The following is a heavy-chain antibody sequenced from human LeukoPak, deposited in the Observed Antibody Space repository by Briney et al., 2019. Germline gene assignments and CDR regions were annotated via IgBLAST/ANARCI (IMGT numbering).Heavy chain of an antibody. J-gene: IGHJ4*02. Sequence: ASVKVSCKASGYTFTSYGISWVRQAPGQGLEWMGWISAYNGNTNYAQKLQGRVTMTTDTSTSTAYMELRSLRSDDTAVYYCAREPYLWFGELFVYWGQGTLVAVSS. CDR3: AREPYLWFGELFVY. CDR1: GYTFTSYG. V-gene: IGHV1-18*01. CDR2: ISAYNGNT. D-gene: IGHD3-10*01.